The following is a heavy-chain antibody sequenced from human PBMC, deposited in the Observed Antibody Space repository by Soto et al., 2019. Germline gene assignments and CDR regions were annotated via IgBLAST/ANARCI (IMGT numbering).Heavy chain of an antibody. CDR3: ATRDSSRFY. Sequence: SETLSLTWTVSGGSMSSSSYYGGWIRQPPGKGLEWIGSIYYSGSTYYNPSLRSRVTISVDTSKNQFSLKLSSVTAADTAVYYCATRDSSRFYWGQGTLVIVSS. J-gene: IGHJ4*02. D-gene: IGHD6-13*01. CDR2: IYYSGST. V-gene: IGHV4-39*07. CDR1: GGSMSSSSYY.